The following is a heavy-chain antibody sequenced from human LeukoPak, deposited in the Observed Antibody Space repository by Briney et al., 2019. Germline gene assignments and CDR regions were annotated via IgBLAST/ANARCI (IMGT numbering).Heavy chain of an antibody. V-gene: IGHV1-8*01. CDR2: MNLNGGNT. CDR3: ARSAGSAGYHDY. CDR1: GYTVTSYD. J-gene: IGHJ4*02. Sequence: ASVKVSCKGSGYTVTSYDFNWVRQAAAQGLEWMGWMNLNGGNTGYSHKFQGRLASTWNTSFSTAYMELSSLRSEDTAVYYCARSAGSAGYHDYWGQGTLVTVSS. D-gene: IGHD2-2*03.